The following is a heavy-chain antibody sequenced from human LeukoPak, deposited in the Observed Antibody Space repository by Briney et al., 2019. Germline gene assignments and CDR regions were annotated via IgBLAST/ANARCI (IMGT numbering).Heavy chain of an antibody. CDR2: ISGSGGST. V-gene: IGHV3-23*01. J-gene: IGHJ4*02. D-gene: IGHD2-8*01. CDR1: GFTFSSFA. CDR3: ARGPDCTNGVCYERFLDY. Sequence: AGGSLRLSCSASGFTFSSFAMSWVRQAPGKGLEWVSGISGSGGSTYYADSMKGRFTISRDNSKNTLYLQMNSLRAEDTAVYYCARGPDCTNGVCYERFLDYWGQGTLVAVSS.